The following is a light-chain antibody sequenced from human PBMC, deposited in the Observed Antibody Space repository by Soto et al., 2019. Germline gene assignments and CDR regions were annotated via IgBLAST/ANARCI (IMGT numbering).Light chain of an antibody. CDR3: QQYGSSPPYT. Sequence: EVALTQSPGTLSLSPGERATLSCTASQSISSGSLAWYQQKPGQAPRLLISGASSRATGIPDRFGGSGSGTDFTLTISRLEPEEFAVYYCQQYGSSPPYTFGQGTKVEIK. J-gene: IGKJ2*01. CDR1: QSISSGS. V-gene: IGKV3-20*01. CDR2: GAS.